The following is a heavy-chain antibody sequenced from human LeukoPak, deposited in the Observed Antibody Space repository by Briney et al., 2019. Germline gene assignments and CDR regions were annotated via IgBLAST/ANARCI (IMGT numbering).Heavy chain of an antibody. Sequence: GGSLRLSCAASGFTVSSNLMGWVRQAPGKGLEWVSVIYGGGSTYYADSVKGRFTISRDNSKNTVFLQMNSLRVEDTAVYYCARDSGRRYSSSWYGPADYWGQGTLVTVSS. J-gene: IGHJ4*02. V-gene: IGHV3-53*01. CDR1: GFTVSSNL. D-gene: IGHD6-13*01. CDR2: IYGGGST. CDR3: ARDSGRRYSSSWYGPADY.